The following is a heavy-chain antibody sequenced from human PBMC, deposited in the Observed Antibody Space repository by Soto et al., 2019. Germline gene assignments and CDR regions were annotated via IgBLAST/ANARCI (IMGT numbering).Heavy chain of an antibody. J-gene: IGHJ4*02. Sequence: TSETLSLTCAVSGGSISSSNWWSWVRQPPGKGLEWIGEIYHSGSTNYNPSLKSRVTISVDKSKNQFSLKLSSVTAADTAVYYCARDPRSSGWYSSFDYWGQGTLVTVSS. CDR1: GGSISSSNW. CDR2: IYHSGST. V-gene: IGHV4-4*02. CDR3: ARDPRSSGWYSSFDY. D-gene: IGHD6-19*01.